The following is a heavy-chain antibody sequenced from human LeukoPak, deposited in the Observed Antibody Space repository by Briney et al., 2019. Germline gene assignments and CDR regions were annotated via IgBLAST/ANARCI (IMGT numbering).Heavy chain of an antibody. D-gene: IGHD3-9*01. V-gene: IGHV1-18*01. Sequence: ASVKVSCKASGYTFTSYGISWVRQAPGQGLEWMGWISAYNGNTNYAQKLQGRVTMTTDTSTSTAYMELRSLRSDDTAVYHCARDPVLRYFDWGGAPAAFDIWGQGTMVTVSS. CDR2: ISAYNGNT. CDR1: GYTFTSYG. J-gene: IGHJ3*02. CDR3: ARDPVLRYFDWGGAPAAFDI.